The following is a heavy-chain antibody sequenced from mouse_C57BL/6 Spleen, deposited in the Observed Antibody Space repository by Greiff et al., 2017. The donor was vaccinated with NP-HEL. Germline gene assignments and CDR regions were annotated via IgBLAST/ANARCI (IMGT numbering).Heavy chain of an antibody. CDR3: ARPIYGNFWYFDV. V-gene: IGHV1-59*01. D-gene: IGHD2-1*01. CDR2: IDPSDSYT. CDR1: GYTFTSYW. Sequence: QVQLQQPGAELVRPGTSVKLSCKASGYTFTSYWMHWVKQRPGQGLEWIGVIDPSDSYTNYNQKFKGKATLTVDTSSSTAYMQLSSLTSEDSAVYYCARPIYGNFWYFDVWGTGTTVTVSS. J-gene: IGHJ1*03.